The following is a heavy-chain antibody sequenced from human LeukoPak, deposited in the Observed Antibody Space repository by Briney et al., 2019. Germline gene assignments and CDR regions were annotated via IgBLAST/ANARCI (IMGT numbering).Heavy chain of an antibody. J-gene: IGHJ4*02. CDR1: GGSISSGDYY. D-gene: IGHD2-15*01. CDR3: ARAGHCSGGSCYLGYLDY. V-gene: IGHV4-30-4*01. CDR2: IYYSGST. Sequence: PSETLSLTCTVSGGSISSGDYYWSCIRQPPGKGLEWIGYIYYSGSTYYNPSLKSRVTISVDTSKHQFSLKLSSVTAADTAVYYCARAGHCSGGSCYLGYLDYWGQGTLVTVSS.